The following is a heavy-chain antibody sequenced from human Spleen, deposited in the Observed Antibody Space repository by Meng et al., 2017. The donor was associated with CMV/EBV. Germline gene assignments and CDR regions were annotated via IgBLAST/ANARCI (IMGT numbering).Heavy chain of an antibody. CDR2: IYYSGST. Sequence: RLQESCPGLGKPSEPLPLTCTVSGGSISRSSYYGGWIRQPPGKGLQWIGSIYYSGSTYYNPSLKSRVTISVDTSKNQFSLKLSSVTAADTAVYYCAREGGYCSGGSCYSWFDPWGQGTLVTVSS. CDR1: GGSISRSSYY. CDR3: AREGGYCSGGSCYSWFDP. J-gene: IGHJ5*02. V-gene: IGHV4-39*07. D-gene: IGHD2-15*01.